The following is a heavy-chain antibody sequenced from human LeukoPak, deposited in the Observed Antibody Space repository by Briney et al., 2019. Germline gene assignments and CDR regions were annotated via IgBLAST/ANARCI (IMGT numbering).Heavy chain of an antibody. CDR1: GFTFSSYG. CDR3: AKDVLQQLLGGMDV. D-gene: IGHD6-13*01. CDR2: ISYDGSNK. Sequence: PGGSLRLSCAASGFTFSSYGMHWVRQAPGKGLEWVAVISYDGSNKYYADSVKGRFTISRDNSKNTLYLQMNSLRAEDTAVYYCAKDVLQQLLGGMDVWGQGTTVTVSS. J-gene: IGHJ6*02. V-gene: IGHV3-30*18.